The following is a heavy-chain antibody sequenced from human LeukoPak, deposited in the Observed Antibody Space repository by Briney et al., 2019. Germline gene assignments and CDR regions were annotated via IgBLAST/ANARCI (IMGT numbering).Heavy chain of an antibody. D-gene: IGHD6-13*01. CDR2: INPNSGGT. V-gene: IGHV1-2*02. CDR1: GYTFTGHY. Sequence: ASVKVSCKASGYTFTGHYMHWVRQAPGQGLEWMGWINPNSGGTNYAQKFQGRVTMTRDTSISTAYMELSRLRSDDTAVYYCARVHGIAAAGVDPWGQGTLVTVSS. J-gene: IGHJ5*02. CDR3: ARVHGIAAAGVDP.